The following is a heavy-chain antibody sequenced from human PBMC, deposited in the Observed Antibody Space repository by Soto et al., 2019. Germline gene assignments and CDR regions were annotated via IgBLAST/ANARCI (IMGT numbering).Heavy chain of an antibody. D-gene: IGHD2-2*01. CDR1: GGSISSYY. V-gene: IGHV4-59*08. CDR2: IYYSGST. J-gene: IGHJ5*02. CDR3: ARHVGIVVVPAHGRMSWFDP. Sequence: SETLSLTCTVSGGSISSYYWSWIRQPPGKGLERIGYIYYSGSTNYNPSLKSRVTISVDTSKNQFSLKLSSVTAADTAVYYCARHVGIVVVPAHGRMSWFDPWGQGTLVIVSS.